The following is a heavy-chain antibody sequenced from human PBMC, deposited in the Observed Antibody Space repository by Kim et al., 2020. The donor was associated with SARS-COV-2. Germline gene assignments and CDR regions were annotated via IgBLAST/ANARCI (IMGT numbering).Heavy chain of an antibody. Sequence: SETLSLTCTVSGGSISSSSYYWGWIRQPPGKGLEWIGSIYYSGSTYYNPSLKSRVTISVDTSKNQFSLKLSSVTAADTAVYYCARRSPVVVLTAIHYGMNVGGQGTTVTVSS. CDR3: ARRSPVVVLTAIHYGMNV. D-gene: IGHD2-21*02. CDR1: GGSISSSSYY. V-gene: IGHV4-39*01. J-gene: IGHJ6*02. CDR2: IYYSGST.